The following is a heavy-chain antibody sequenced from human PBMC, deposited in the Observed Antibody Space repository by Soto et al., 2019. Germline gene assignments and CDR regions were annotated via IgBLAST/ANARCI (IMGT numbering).Heavy chain of an antibody. V-gene: IGHV5-51*01. Sequence: GESLKISCRGSGYSFTSYWIGWVRQMPGKGLEWMGIIYPGDSDTRYSPFFQGQVTISADKSISTAYLQWSSLKASDTAMYYRARVVPAAMPNYYYGMDVWGQGTTVTVSS. D-gene: IGHD2-2*01. CDR1: GYSFTSYW. J-gene: IGHJ6*02. CDR3: ARVVPAAMPNYYYGMDV. CDR2: IYPGDSDT.